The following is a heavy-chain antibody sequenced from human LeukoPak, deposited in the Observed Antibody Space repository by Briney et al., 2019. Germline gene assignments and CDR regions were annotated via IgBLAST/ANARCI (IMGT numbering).Heavy chain of an antibody. D-gene: IGHD3-10*01. CDR1: GFTFSSYG. Sequence: GGSLRLSCAASGFTFSSYGMHWVRQAPGKGLEWVAVIWYDGSNKYYADSVKGRFTISRDNSKNTLYLQMNSLRAEDTAVYYCARDSVHITMVRGVIASTPTANWFDPWGQGTLVTVSS. CDR2: IWYDGSNK. V-gene: IGHV3-33*01. CDR3: ARDSVHITMVRGVIASTPTANWFDP. J-gene: IGHJ5*02.